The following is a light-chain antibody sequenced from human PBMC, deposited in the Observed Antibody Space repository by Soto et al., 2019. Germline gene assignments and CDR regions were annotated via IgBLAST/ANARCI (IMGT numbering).Light chain of an antibody. V-gene: IGKV3D-20*01. CDR1: QSVRSSY. J-gene: IGKJ4*01. Sequence: EIVLTQSPATLSLSPGDRATLSCGASQSVRSSYVAWYQQKAGLAPRPLIYDGSSRASGIPDRFSGSGSGTDFTLTIGRLEPEDFALYYCQQYDNSAPLSFGGGTKVEMK. CDR2: DGS. CDR3: QQYDNSAPLS.